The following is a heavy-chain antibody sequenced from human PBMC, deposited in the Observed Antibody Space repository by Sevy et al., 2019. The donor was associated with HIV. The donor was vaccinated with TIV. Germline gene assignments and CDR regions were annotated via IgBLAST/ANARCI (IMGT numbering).Heavy chain of an antibody. CDR2: IHNSGDTT. Sequence: GGSLRLSCAASGFTFSNYGMNWVRQAPGKGLEWVSVIHNSGDTTHYADSVKGRFTISRDNSENRLYLQMNSLRAEDTAVYYCVKGGSIAAAGNDAFDIWGQGTMVTVSS. D-gene: IGHD6-13*01. J-gene: IGHJ3*02. CDR1: GFTFSNYG. CDR3: VKGGSIAAAGNDAFDI. V-gene: IGHV3-23*01.